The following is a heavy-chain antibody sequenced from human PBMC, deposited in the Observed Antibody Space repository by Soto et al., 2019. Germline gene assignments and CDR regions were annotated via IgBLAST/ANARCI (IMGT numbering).Heavy chain of an antibody. CDR2: IWIDENIK. CDR3: ARRFLEWFKNGLDV. Sequence: TGGSLRLSCVTSGFSVNTFRMHWVRQAPGKALEWVAVIWIDENIKYYVDSVKGRFTISKDNSKNTLYLDMNSLRAEDTAVYYCARRFLEWFKNGLDVWGQGATVTVSS. D-gene: IGHD3-3*01. J-gene: IGHJ6*02. V-gene: IGHV3-33*01. CDR1: GFSVNTFR.